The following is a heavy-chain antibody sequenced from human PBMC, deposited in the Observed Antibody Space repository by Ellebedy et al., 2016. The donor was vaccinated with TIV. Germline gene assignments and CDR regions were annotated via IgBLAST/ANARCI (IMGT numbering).Heavy chain of an antibody. Sequence: GESLKISCAAAGFTFSVYGSNWVRQAPGKGLEWVSLSSANGDTFYADSVKGRFTVSRDNSKNTLHLQMNSLRVEDTARYYCAKGVYETWGQGTPVTVSS. J-gene: IGHJ5*02. CDR2: SSANGDT. D-gene: IGHD2-8*01. CDR1: GFTFSVYG. V-gene: IGHV3-23*01. CDR3: AKGVYET.